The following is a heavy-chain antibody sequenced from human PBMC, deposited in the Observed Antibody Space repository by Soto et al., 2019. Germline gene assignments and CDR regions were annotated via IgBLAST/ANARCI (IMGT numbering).Heavy chain of an antibody. J-gene: IGHJ4*02. D-gene: IGHD3-10*01. CDR1: GFMFEDDA. Sequence: DVQLVESGGGLVQPGRSLRLSCAASGFMFEDDAMHWVRQAPGKGLEWVSGISWNSGSIGYADSVKGRFTISRDNAKNSHYLQKNSLRAEDTALYYCAKDIREGWSGEYRGSDYWGQGTLVTVSS. CDR3: AKDIREGWSGEYRGSDY. V-gene: IGHV3-9*01. CDR2: ISWNSGSI.